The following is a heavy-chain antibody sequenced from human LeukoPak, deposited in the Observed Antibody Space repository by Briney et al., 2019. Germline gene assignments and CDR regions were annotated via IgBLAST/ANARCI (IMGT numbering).Heavy chain of an antibody. V-gene: IGHV1-3*01. CDR2: INAGNGNT. CDR3: ARLIYTMVRGVEGIV. D-gene: IGHD3-10*01. Sequence: PVASVKVSCKASGYTFTSYAMHWVRQAPGQRLEWMGWINAGNGNTKYSQKFQGRVTITRDTSASTAYMELSSLRSEDTAVYYCARLIYTMVRGVEGIVWGQRTLVTVSS. J-gene: IGHJ4*02. CDR1: GYTFTSYA.